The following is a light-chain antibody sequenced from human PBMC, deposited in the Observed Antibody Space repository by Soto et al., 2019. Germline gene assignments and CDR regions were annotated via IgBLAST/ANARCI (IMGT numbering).Light chain of an antibody. V-gene: IGKV1-39*01. J-gene: IGKJ5*01. CDR2: TVS. Sequence: DIQVTQSPSSLSASVGDSVSITCRTSQTTNRYLNWYQQKPGEAPNLLIYTVSTLHTGVPSRFSGSGSGTNSTPTINNLQRKDFATYYCQQGYDPPLPFGQGTRL. CDR3: QQGYDPPLP. CDR1: QTTNRY.